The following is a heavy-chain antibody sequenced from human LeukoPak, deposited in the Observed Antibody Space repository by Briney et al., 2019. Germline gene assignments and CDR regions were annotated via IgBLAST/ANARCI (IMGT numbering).Heavy chain of an antibody. Sequence: GGSLRLSCAASGFTFSSYWMHWVRQAPGKGLVWVSRINSDGSSTSYADPVKGRFTISRDNAKNTLYLQMNSLRAEDTAVYYCARGRFLEWFLIDYWGQGTLVTVSS. CDR2: INSDGSST. J-gene: IGHJ4*02. D-gene: IGHD3-3*01. V-gene: IGHV3-74*01. CDR3: ARGRFLEWFLIDY. CDR1: GFTFSSYW.